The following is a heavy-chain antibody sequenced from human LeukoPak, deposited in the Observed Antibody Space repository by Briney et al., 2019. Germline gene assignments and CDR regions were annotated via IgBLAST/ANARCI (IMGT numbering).Heavy chain of an antibody. CDR3: ARLVVVVAIDY. CDR1: GGSISSSSYY. D-gene: IGHD2-15*01. V-gene: IGHV4-39*01. J-gene: IGHJ4*02. Sequence: PSEALSLTCTVSGGSISSSSYYWGWIRQPPGKGLEWIGSIYYSGSTYYNPSLKSRVTISVDTSKNQFSLKLSSVTAADTAVYYCARLVVVVAIDYWGQGTLVTVSS. CDR2: IYYSGST.